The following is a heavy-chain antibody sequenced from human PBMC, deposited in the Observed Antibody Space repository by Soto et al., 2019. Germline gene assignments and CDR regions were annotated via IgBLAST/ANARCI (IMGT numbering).Heavy chain of an antibody. CDR1: RFTFSSYA. CDR2: ISGSGDST. J-gene: IGHJ6*02. D-gene: IGHD1-26*01. CDR3: ASGRGRSFYYGMDV. V-gene: IGHV3-23*01. Sequence: GGSLRLSCAASRFTFSSYAMTWVRQAPGKGLEWVSAISGSGDSTYYAGSVKGRFTISRDNSKNTLYLQMNSLRAEDTAVYYCASGRGRSFYYGMDVWGQGTTFTVSS.